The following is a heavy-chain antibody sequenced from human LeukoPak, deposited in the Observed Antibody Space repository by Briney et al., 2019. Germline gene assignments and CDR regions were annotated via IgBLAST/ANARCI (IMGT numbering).Heavy chain of an antibody. CDR3: VRDLDHNDFWSGYWPDAFDT. CDR1: GFTFSIYG. Sequence: GGSLRLTCAASGFTFSIYGMHWVRQAPGKGLEWVAVIWYDGSNEYYAASVRGRFTISRDNSRNTLYLQMNRLRVEDTAVYYCVRDLDHNDFWSGYWPDAFDTWGQGTKVSVSS. V-gene: IGHV3-33*01. CDR2: IWYDGSNE. D-gene: IGHD3-3*01. J-gene: IGHJ3*02.